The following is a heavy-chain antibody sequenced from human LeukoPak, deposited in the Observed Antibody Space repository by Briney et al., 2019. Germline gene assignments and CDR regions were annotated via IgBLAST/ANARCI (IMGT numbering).Heavy chain of an antibody. CDR3: AKGYSSSGYYYHLDY. D-gene: IGHD3-22*01. CDR2: ISSSGSTI. J-gene: IGHJ4*02. V-gene: IGHV3-11*01. CDR1: GFTFSDYY. Sequence: GGSLRLSCAASGFTFSDYYMSWIRQAPGKGLEWVSYISSSGSTIYYADSVKGRFTISRDNAKNSLYLQMNSLRAEDTAVYYCAKGYSSSGYYYHLDYWGQGTLVTVSS.